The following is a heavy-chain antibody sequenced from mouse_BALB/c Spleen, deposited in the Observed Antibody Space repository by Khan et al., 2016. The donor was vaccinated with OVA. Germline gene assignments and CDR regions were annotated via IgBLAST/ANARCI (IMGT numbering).Heavy chain of an antibody. CDR2: VSTGGGYT. CDR3: ARLAYYYDSEGFAY. CDR1: GFTFSTYG. J-gene: IGHJ3*01. D-gene: IGHD1-1*01. V-gene: IGHV5-6*01. Sequence: EVELVESGGDLVKPGGSLKLSCAASGFTFSTYGMSWVRQTPDKRLEWVATVSTGGGYTNYPDSVKGRFTISRDNAKNTLYLQMSSLKSEDTAMFYGARLAYYYDSEGFAYWGQGTLVTVSA.